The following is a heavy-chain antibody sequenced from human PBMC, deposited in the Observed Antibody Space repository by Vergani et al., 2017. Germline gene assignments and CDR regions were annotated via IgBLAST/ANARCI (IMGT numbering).Heavy chain of an antibody. V-gene: IGHV4-38-2*01. J-gene: IGHJ4*02. CDR2: IYHSGST. CDR3: ARGSRAEGGSGPDK. Sequence: QVQLQESGPGLVKASQTLSLTCAVSGFSIDNGYYWGWIRQPPGKGLEWIGSIYHSGSTYYNPSLKSRVTISVDTSKNQFSLKLSSVTAADTAVYYCARGSRAEGGSGPDKWGQGTLVTVSS. CDR1: GFSIDNGYY. D-gene: IGHD6-13*01.